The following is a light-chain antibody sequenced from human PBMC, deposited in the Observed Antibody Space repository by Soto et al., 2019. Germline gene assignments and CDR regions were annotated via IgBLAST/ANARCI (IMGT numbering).Light chain of an antibody. J-gene: IGLJ2*01. CDR2: EVS. CDR1: TRDIAGYNY. Sequence: QSALTQPASVSGSLGQSITISCTGTTRDIAGYNYVSWYQQHPGKAPKLMIYEVSNRPSGVSNRFSGSKSGNTASLTISGLQAEDEADYYCSSYTSSSTRVFGGGTQLTVL. V-gene: IGLV2-14*01. CDR3: SSYTSSSTRV.